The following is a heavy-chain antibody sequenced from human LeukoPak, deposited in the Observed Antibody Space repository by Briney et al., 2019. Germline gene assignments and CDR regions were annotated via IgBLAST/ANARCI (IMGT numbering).Heavy chain of an antibody. CDR1: GGSISNSNYY. CDR2: IYYSGST. CDR3: ARGGRPTFDY. Sequence: SETLSLTCTVSGGSISNSNYYWGWIRQPPGKGLEWIGSIYYSGSTYYTPSLKSRVTISVDTSKNQFSLKLSSVTAADTAVYYCARGGRPTFDYWGQGTLVTVSS. J-gene: IGHJ4*02. V-gene: IGHV4-39*07. D-gene: IGHD1-1*01.